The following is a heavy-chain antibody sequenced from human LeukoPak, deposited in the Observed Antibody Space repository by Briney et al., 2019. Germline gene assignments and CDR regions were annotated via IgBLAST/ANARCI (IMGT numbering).Heavy chain of an antibody. CDR1: GYTFTSYY. V-gene: IGHV1-46*01. J-gene: IGHJ3*02. CDR3: ARAYGDGGRAFDI. D-gene: IGHD4-17*01. Sequence: ASAKVSCKASGYTFTSYYMHWVRQAPGQGLEWMGIINPSGGSTSYAQKFQGRVTMTRDTSTSTVYMELSSLRSEDTAVYYCARAYGDGGRAFDIWGQGTMVTVSS. CDR2: INPSGGST.